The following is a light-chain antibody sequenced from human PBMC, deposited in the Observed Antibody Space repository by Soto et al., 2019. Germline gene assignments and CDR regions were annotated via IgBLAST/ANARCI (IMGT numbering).Light chain of an antibody. CDR3: QVWDSSTAV. Sequence: SYELTQPLSVSVALGQTARIPCGGNNIGSKTVHWYQQKPGQAPVLVIYRDNNRPSGIPERFSGSNSGNTATLTISRAQAGDEADYYCQVWDSSTAVFGTGTQLTVL. J-gene: IGLJ1*01. CDR1: NIGSKT. V-gene: IGLV3-9*01. CDR2: RDN.